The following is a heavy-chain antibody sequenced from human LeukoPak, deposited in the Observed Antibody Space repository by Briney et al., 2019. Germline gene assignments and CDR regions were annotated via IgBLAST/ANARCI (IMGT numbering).Heavy chain of an antibody. J-gene: IGHJ6*02. CDR2: FYYSGIT. Sequence: SETLSLTCAVSGDSISSSHYYWGWIRRPPWKGLEWIGTFYYSGITYYNPSLRSRVTISVDTSKNQFSLKVSSVTAADTAVYYCARHPYDSSGYYFDYYYYGMDVWGQGTTVTVSS. D-gene: IGHD3-22*01. V-gene: IGHV4-39*01. CDR3: ARHPYDSSGYYFDYYYYGMDV. CDR1: GDSISSSHYY.